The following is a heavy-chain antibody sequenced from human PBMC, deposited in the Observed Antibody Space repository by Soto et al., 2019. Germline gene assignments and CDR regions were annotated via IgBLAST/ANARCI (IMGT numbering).Heavy chain of an antibody. CDR3: AREDRVYYYYGMDV. V-gene: IGHV3-74*01. Sequence: GGSLRLSCAASGFTFSSYWTHWVRQAPGKGLVWVSRINSDGSSTSYADSVKGRFTISRDNAKNTLYLQMNSLRAEDTAVYYCAREDRVYYYYGMDVWGQGTTVTVSS. J-gene: IGHJ6*02. CDR1: GFTFSSYW. CDR2: INSDGSST.